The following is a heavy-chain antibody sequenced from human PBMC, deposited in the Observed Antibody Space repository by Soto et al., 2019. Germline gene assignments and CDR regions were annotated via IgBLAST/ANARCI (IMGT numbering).Heavy chain of an antibody. J-gene: IGHJ4*02. CDR2: ISGSGGST. D-gene: IGHD5-18*01. CDR3: AKDHESYGHPYYFDY. Sequence: PGGSLRLSCAASGFTFSSYAMSWVRQAPGKGLEWVSAISGSGGSTYYADSVKGRFTISRDNSKNTLYLQMNSLRAEDTAVYYCAKDHESYGHPYYFDYWGQGTLVTVSS. CDR1: GFTFSSYA. V-gene: IGHV3-23*01.